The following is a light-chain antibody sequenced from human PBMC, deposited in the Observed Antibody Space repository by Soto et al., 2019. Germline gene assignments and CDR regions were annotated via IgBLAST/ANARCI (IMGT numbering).Light chain of an antibody. CDR1: QSISSW. CDR3: QQYNSYSRSWT. CDR2: DAS. J-gene: IGKJ1*01. V-gene: IGKV1-5*01. Sequence: DIQMTQSPSTLSASVGDRVTITCRASQSISSWLAWYQQKPGKAPKLLIYDASSMESGVPSRFSGSGSGTEFTLTIISLQPDDFATYYCQQYNSYSRSWTFGQGTKVEIK.